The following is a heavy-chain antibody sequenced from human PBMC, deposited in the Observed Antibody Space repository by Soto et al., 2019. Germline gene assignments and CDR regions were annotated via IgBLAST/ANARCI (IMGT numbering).Heavy chain of an antibody. CDR3: ARLFGDYVGWFDP. CDR1: GGSITSGPYY. J-gene: IGHJ5*02. CDR2: IYYTGST. D-gene: IGHD4-17*01. V-gene: IGHV4-31*03. Sequence: VHLQESGPGLVKPSQTLSLTCTVSGGSITSGPYYWSWIRQHPGKGLEWIGYIYYTGSTYSNPSLESRITMSVDTSKNQCSLKLRSVTAANTAVYYCARLFGDYVGWFDPWGQGTLVTVSS.